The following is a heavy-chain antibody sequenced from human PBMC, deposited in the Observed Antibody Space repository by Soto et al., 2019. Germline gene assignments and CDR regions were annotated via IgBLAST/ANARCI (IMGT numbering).Heavy chain of an antibody. CDR3: ARHNYGSGSTYFDY. CDR1: GGSISSYY. CDR2: IYYSGRT. D-gene: IGHD3-10*01. J-gene: IGHJ4*02. V-gene: IGHV4-59*08. Sequence: SETLSLTCTVSGGSISSYYWSWIRQPPGKGLEWIGYIYYSGRTNYNPSLKSRVTISVDTSKNQFSLKLSSVTAADTAVYYCARHNYGSGSTYFDYWGQGTLVTVSS.